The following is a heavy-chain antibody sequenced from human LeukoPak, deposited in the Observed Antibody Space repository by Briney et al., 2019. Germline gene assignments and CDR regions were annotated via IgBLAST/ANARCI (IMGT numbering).Heavy chain of an antibody. V-gene: IGHV3-30-3*01. J-gene: IGHJ6*02. CDR2: ISYDGSNK. CDR1: GFTFSSYA. Sequence: GRSLRLSCATSGFTFSSYAMHWVRQAPGKGLEWVAVISYDGSNKYYADSVKGRFTISRDNSKNSLYLQMNSLRAEDTAVYYCARDGTQLVSMGVSYYYYGMDVWGQGTTVTVSS. D-gene: IGHD6-13*01. CDR3: ARDGTQLVSMGVSYYYYGMDV.